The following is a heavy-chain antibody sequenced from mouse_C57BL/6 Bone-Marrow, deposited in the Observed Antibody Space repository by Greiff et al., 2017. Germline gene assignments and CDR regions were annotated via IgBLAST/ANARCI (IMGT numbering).Heavy chain of an antibody. V-gene: IGHV1-55*01. Sequence: VQLQQPGAELVKPGASVKMSCKASGYTFTSYWITWVKQRPGQGLEWIGDIYPGSGSTNYNEKFKSKATLTVDTSSSTAYMQLSSLTSEDSAVYYCARRGGSSSPFDYWGQGTTLTVSS. D-gene: IGHD1-1*01. CDR1: GYTFTSYW. CDR3: ARRGGSSSPFDY. J-gene: IGHJ2*01. CDR2: IYPGSGST.